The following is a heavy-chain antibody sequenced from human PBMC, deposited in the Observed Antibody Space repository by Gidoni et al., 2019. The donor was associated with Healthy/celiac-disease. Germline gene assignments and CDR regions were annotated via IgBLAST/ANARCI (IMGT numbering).Heavy chain of an antibody. CDR3: ARGDYYMDV. V-gene: IGHV3-33*01. Sequence: QVQLVKSGGGVVQPGRSLRRSCAASGFTLSSYGMHWVRQAPGKGLEWVAVIWYDGSNKYYADSVKGRFTISRDNSKNTLYLQMNSLRAEDTAVYYCARGDYYMDVWGKGTTVTVSS. CDR2: IWYDGSNK. J-gene: IGHJ6*03. CDR1: GFTLSSYG.